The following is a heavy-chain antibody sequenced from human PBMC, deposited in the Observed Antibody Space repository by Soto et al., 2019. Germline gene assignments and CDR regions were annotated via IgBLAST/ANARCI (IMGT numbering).Heavy chain of an antibody. CDR1: GFTFSSYG. J-gene: IGHJ4*02. V-gene: IGHV3-30*18. CDR2: ISYDGSNK. CDR3: AKGTGPYSSGEDY. Sequence: QVQLVESGGGVVQPGRSLRLSCAASGFTFSSYGMHWVRQAPGKGLEWVAVISYDGSNKYYADSVKGRFTIFRDNSKNTLYLQMNSLRAEDTAVYYCAKGTGPYSSGEDYWGQGTLVTVSS. D-gene: IGHD6-19*01.